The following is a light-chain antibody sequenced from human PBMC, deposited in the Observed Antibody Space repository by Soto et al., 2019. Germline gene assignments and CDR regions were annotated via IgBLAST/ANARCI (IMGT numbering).Light chain of an antibody. V-gene: IGLV2-14*01. Sequence: QSALTQPASVSGSPGQSITISCSGISSDNYVSWYQQHPGTAPKLIIYAVTSRPSGVSHRFSGSKSGNTASLTISVLQAEDDADYYCSSYTSRTIVVFGGGTKVTVL. CDR3: SSYTSRTIVV. CDR2: AVT. J-gene: IGLJ2*01. CDR1: SSDNY.